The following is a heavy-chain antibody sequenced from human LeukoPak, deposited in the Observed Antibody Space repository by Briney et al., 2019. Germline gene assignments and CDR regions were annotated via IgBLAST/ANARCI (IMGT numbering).Heavy chain of an antibody. V-gene: IGHV3-21*01. CDR1: GVSFSTYY. CDR3: ARESHGSFDY. CDR2: ISSSSTYI. J-gene: IGHJ4*02. Sequence: GSLRLSCAASGVSFSTYYVNWVRHAPGKGLEWVSCISSSSTYIYYADSVRGRFAISRDNAKNSLYLQMDSLRAEDTAVYYCARESHGSFDYWGQGSLVTVSS.